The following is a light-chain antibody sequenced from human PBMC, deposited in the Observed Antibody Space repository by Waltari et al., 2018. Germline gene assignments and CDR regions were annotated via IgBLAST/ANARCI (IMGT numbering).Light chain of an antibody. Sequence: QSLVQSDGNTYLNWFQQRPGQSPRRLFYRVSRRDSGAPDRFGGSGSGSDFTLNISRVEAEDVGVYYCMQATHWPWTFGQGTKVEIK. CDR2: RVS. J-gene: IGKJ1*01. V-gene: IGKV2-30*02. CDR3: MQATHWPWT. CDR1: QSLVQSDGNTY.